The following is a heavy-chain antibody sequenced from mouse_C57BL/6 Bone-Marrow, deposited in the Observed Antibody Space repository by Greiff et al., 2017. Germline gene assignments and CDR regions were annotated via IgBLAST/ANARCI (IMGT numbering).Heavy chain of an antibody. Sequence: EVQVVESEGGLVQPGSSMKLSCTASGFTFSDYYMAWVRQVPEKGLEWVANINYDGSSTYYLDSLKSRFIISIDNAKNILYLQMSSLKSEDTATYYCARAETAQATCGWFAYWGQGTLVTVSA. CDR3: ARAETAQATCGWFAY. D-gene: IGHD3-2*02. J-gene: IGHJ3*01. V-gene: IGHV5-16*01. CDR1: GFTFSDYY. CDR2: INYDGSST.